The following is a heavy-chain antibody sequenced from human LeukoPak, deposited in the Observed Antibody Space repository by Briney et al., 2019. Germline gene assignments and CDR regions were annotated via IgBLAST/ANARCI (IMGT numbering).Heavy chain of an antibody. J-gene: IGHJ6*02. CDR1: GGSVSSNSAV. CDR2: TYYRSKWYN. Sequence: SQTLSLTCAISGGSVSSNSAVWNWIRQSPSRGLEWLGRTYYRSKWYNDYAVSVKSRITINPDTSKNQFSLQLNSVTPEDTAVYYCARGSVDYYYYGMDVWGQGTTVTVSS. CDR3: ARGSVDYYYYGMDV. V-gene: IGHV6-1*01.